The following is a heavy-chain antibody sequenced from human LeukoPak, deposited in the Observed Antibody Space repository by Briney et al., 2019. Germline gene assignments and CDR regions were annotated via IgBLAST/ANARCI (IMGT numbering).Heavy chain of an antibody. CDR1: GFTFSSYA. CDR3: AKDRTMIVVVIVQFDY. Sequence: GGSLRLSCAASGFTFSSYAMSWVRQAPGKGLEWVSAISGSGFTTHHADSVKGRFTISRDNSKNTLYLQMNSLRAEDTGVYYCAKDRTMIVVVIVQFDYWGQGTLVTVSS. CDR2: ISGSGFTT. D-gene: IGHD3-22*01. V-gene: IGHV3-23*01. J-gene: IGHJ4*02.